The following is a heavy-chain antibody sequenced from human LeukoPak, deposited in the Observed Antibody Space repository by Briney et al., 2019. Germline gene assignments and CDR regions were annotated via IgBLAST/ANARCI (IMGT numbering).Heavy chain of an antibody. D-gene: IGHD2-15*01. J-gene: IGHJ4*02. V-gene: IGHV1-18*01. CDR1: GYTFTSYG. CDR3: ARGMHCSGGSCYHAYYFDY. Sequence: GASVKVSCKASGYTFTSYGISWVRQAPGQGLEWMGWISAYNGNTNYAQKLQGRVTITTDESTSTAYMELSSLRSEDTAVYYCARGMHCSGGSCYHAYYFDYWGQGTLVTVSS. CDR2: ISAYNGNT.